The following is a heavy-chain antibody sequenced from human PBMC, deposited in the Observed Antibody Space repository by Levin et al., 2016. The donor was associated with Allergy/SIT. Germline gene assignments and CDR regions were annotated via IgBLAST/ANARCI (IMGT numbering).Heavy chain of an antibody. CDR2: IIPIFGTA. J-gene: IGHJ4*02. D-gene: IGHD4-11*01. Sequence: WVRQAPGQGLEWMGGIIPIFGTANYAQKFQGRVTITADESTSTAYMELSSLRSEDTAVYYCARSTTVKGTNFDYWGQGTLVTVSS. CDR3: ARSTTVKGTNFDY. V-gene: IGHV1-69*01.